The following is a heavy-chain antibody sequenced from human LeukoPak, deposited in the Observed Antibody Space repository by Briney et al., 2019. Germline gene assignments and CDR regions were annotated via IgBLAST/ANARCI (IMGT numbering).Heavy chain of an antibody. CDR2: IHHSGST. D-gene: IGHD1-26*01. CDR1: GSFISSSHW. J-gene: IGHJ4*02. V-gene: IGHV4-4*02. CDR3: AGGFVQGSSLPYFDY. Sequence: PSETLSLTCTVSGSFISSSHWWGWVRQPPGKGLEWVGEIHHSGSTNSNPSLKSRVTISVDKSKNQFSLRLNSVTAADTAVYYCAGGFVQGSSLPYFDYWRQGTLVTVSS.